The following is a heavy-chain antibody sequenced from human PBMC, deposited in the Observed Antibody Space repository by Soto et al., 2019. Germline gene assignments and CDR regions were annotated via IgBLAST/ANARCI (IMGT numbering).Heavy chain of an antibody. D-gene: IGHD3-10*01. J-gene: IGHJ3*02. V-gene: IGHV4-61*08. CDR3: ARRYYYYGSGSLDDAFDI. Sequence: SETLSLTCTVSGGSISSGGYYWSWIRQPPGKGLEWIGYIYYSGSTNYNPSLKSRVTISVDTSKNQFSLKLSSVTAADTAVYYCARRYYYYGSGSLDDAFDIWGQGTMVTVSS. CDR1: GGSISSGGYY. CDR2: IYYSGST.